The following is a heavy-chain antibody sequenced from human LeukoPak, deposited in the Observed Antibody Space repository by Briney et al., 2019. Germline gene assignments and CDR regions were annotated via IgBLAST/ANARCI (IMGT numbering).Heavy chain of an antibody. CDR2: FDPEDGET. Sequence: ASVKVSCKVSGYTLTKLSMHWVRQAPGKGLEWMGGFDPEDGETIYAQKFQGRVTMTEDTSTDTAYMELSSLRSEDTAVYYCATGLLRYFDWFRRGPSDAFDIWGQGTMVTVSS. CDR1: GYTLTKLS. V-gene: IGHV1-24*01. D-gene: IGHD3-9*01. CDR3: ATGLLRYFDWFRRGPSDAFDI. J-gene: IGHJ3*02.